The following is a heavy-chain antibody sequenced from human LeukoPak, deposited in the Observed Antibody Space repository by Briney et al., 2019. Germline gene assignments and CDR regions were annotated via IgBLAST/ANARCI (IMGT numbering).Heavy chain of an antibody. V-gene: IGHV4-34*01. CDR2: INHSGST. CDR1: GGSFSGYY. J-gene: IGHJ6*04. Sequence: PSETLSLTCAVYGGSFSGYYWSWIRQPPGKGLEWIGEINHSGSTNYNPSLKSRVTISVDTSKNQFSLKLSSVTAADTAVYYCARGRGVVVPAAMRYYYYGMDVWGKGTTVTVSS. D-gene: IGHD2-2*01. CDR3: ARGRGVVVPAAMRYYYYGMDV.